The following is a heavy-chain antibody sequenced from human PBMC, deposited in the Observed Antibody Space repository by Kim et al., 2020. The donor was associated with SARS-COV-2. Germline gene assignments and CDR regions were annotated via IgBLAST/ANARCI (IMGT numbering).Heavy chain of an antibody. Sequence: SETLSLTCTVSGGSISSDYWSWIRQPPGKGLEWIGYIYYSGSTNYNPSLKSRVTISIDTSKSQFSLKLSSVTAADTAVYYCARGTYGMFEYWGQGTLVTVSS. V-gene: IGHV4-59*01. CDR2: IYYSGST. J-gene: IGHJ4*02. D-gene: IGHD1-7*01. CDR3: ARGTYGMFEY. CDR1: GGSISSDY.